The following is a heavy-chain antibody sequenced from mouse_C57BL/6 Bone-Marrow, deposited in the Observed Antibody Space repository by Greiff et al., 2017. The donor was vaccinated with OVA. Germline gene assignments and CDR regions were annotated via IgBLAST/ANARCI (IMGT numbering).Heavy chain of an antibody. Sequence: EVKLVESGGGLVKTGGSLKLSCAASGFTFSDYGMHWVCQAPEKGLEWVAYISSGSSTIYYADTVKGRFTISRDNAKNTLFLQMTSLRSEDTAMYYCARGDYSLAYWGQGTLVTVSA. CDR1: GFTFSDYG. CDR2: ISSGSSTI. D-gene: IGHD1-1*01. J-gene: IGHJ3*01. V-gene: IGHV5-17*01. CDR3: ARGDYSLAY.